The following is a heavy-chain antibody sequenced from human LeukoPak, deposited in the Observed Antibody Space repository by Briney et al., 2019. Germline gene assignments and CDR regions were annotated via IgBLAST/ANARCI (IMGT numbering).Heavy chain of an antibody. CDR3: ATRTWRGDDFWSGYPPHNFDY. V-gene: IGHV1-24*01. D-gene: IGHD3-3*01. J-gene: IGHJ4*02. Sequence: VASVKVSCKVSGYTLTELSMHWVRQAPGKGLEWMGGFDPEDGETIYAQKFQGRVTMTGDTSTDTAYMELSSLRSEDTAVYYCATRTWRGDDFWSGYPPHNFDYWGQGTLVTVSS. CDR2: FDPEDGET. CDR1: GYTLTELS.